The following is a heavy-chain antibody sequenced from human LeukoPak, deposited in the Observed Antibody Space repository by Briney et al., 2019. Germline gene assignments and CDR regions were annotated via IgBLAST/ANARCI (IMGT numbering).Heavy chain of an antibody. J-gene: IGHJ4*02. CDR2: ISGSGGST. CDR1: GFTFSSYA. D-gene: IGHD3-9*01. V-gene: IGHV3-23*01. Sequence: GGSLRLSCAASGFTFSSYAMSWVRQAPGKGLEWVSAISGSGGSTYYADSVKGRFTISRDNPKNTLYLQMNSLRAEDTAVYYCAKDADILTGSNPFDYWGQGTLVTVSS. CDR3: AKDADILTGSNPFDY.